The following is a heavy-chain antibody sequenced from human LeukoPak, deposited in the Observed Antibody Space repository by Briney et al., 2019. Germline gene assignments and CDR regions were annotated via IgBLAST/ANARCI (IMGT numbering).Heavy chain of an antibody. J-gene: IGHJ4*02. CDR1: GFTFSSYS. CDR3: AKSRYSSGWYRGPFDN. V-gene: IGHV3-21*04. CDR2: ISSSSSHI. Sequence: GGSLRLSCAASGFTFSSYSMNWVRQAPGKGLEWVSSISSSSSHIYYADSVEGRFTISSDNAKHSLYLQMNSLRAEDPAVYYCAKSRYSSGWYRGPFDNWGQGTLVTVSS. D-gene: IGHD6-19*01.